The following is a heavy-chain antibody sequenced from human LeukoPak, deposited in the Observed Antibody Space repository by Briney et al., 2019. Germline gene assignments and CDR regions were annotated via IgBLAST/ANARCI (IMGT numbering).Heavy chain of an antibody. Sequence: GGSLRLSCAASGFTFSTYGMHWVRQAPGKGLEWVAVIWYDGSNKYYADSVKGRFTISRGNSKNTLYLQMNSLRAEDTAVYYCAKDRPPAATDYYFDYWGQGTLVTVSS. CDR3: AKDRPPAATDYYFDY. D-gene: IGHD2-2*01. CDR1: GFTFSTYG. CDR2: IWYDGSNK. J-gene: IGHJ4*02. V-gene: IGHV3-33*06.